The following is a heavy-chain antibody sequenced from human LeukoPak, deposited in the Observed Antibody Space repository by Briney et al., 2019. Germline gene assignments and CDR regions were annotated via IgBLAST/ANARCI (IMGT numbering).Heavy chain of an antibody. Sequence: SETLSLTCTVSGGSISSYYWSWIWQPPGKGLEWIGYIYTSGSTNYNPSLKSRVTISVDTSKNQFSLKLSSVTAADTAVYYCARHVRMATAFDYWGQGTLVTVSS. CDR1: GGSISSYY. V-gene: IGHV4-4*09. CDR2: IYTSGST. J-gene: IGHJ4*02. CDR3: ARHVRMATAFDY. D-gene: IGHD5-24*01.